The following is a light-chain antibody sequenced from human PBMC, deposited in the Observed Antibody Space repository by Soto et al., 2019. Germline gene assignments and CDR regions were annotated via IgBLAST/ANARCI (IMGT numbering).Light chain of an antibody. CDR1: QGVLYSSNNKNY. CDR3: QQYESTPPT. V-gene: IGKV4-1*01. Sequence: DIVMTQSPDSLAVSLGERATINCKSSQGVLYSSNNKNYLAWYQQRTGQPPKLLIYWASTRESGVPDRFSGSGSGTDFTLTITSLQAEDVAFYYCQQYESTPPTFGQGTKLEIK. J-gene: IGKJ2*01. CDR2: WAS.